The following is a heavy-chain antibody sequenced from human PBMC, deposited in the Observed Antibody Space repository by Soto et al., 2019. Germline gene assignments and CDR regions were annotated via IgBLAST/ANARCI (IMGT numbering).Heavy chain of an antibody. V-gene: IGHV4-31*03. CDR3: AKDGRGAFDY. CDR1: GASISSGGYY. Sequence: QVQLQESGPGLVKPSQTLSLTCSVSGASISSGGYYWSWIRQHPGKGLEWIGYIYYSGSTYYNPSRKRRHIMLVDTSKNQFSLRLSSVTAADTAVYYWAKDGRGAFDYWGQGILVTVSS. D-gene: IGHD3-16*01. J-gene: IGHJ4*02. CDR2: IYYSGST.